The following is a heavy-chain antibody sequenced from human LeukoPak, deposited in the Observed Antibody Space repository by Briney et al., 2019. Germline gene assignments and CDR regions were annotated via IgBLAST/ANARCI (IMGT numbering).Heavy chain of an antibody. CDR2: ISSTGSTT. CDR3: ARAHFVTNYFDP. Sequence: GGSLRLSCAASGFNFNEHYMSWIRQAPGKGLEWLSYISSTGSTTYSADSVKGRFTISRDNAKNSLYLQLNYVTAEDTAVYYCARAHFVTNYFDPWGQGTLVTVSS. J-gene: IGHJ5*02. V-gene: IGHV3-11*04. CDR1: GFNFNEHY. D-gene: IGHD5-24*01.